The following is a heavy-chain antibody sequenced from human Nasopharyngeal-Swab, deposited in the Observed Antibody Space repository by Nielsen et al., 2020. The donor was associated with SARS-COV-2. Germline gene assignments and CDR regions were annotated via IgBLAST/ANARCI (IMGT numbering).Heavy chain of an antibody. CDR2: FDPEDGET. Sequence: ASVKVSCKVSGYTLTELSMHWVRQAPGKGLEWMGGFDPEDGETIYAQKFQGRVTMTEDTSTDTAYMELRSLRSEDTAVYYCATSYAIFGVVTPFDYWGQGTLVTVSS. J-gene: IGHJ4*02. CDR3: ATSYAIFGVVTPFDY. CDR1: GYTLTELS. D-gene: IGHD3-3*01. V-gene: IGHV1-24*01.